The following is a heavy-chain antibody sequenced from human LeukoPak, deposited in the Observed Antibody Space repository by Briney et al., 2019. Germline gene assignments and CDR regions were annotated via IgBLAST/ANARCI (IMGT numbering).Heavy chain of an antibody. D-gene: IGHD4-23*01. CDR2: ISSSSSTI. J-gene: IGHJ3*02. CDR3: ARDRFKWPHAVDNAFDI. CDR1: GFTLSDYY. V-gene: IGHV3-11*04. Sequence: GGSLRLSCAATGFTLSDYYMSWIRQAPGKGLEWVSYISSSSSTIYYADSVKGRFTISRDNAKNSLYLQMNSLRAEDTAVYYCARDRFKWPHAVDNAFDIWGQGTMVTVSS.